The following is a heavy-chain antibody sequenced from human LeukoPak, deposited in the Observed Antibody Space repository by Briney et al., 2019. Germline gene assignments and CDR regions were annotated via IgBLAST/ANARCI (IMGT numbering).Heavy chain of an antibody. CDR1: GFTFSSYA. CDR2: ISYDGSNK. J-gene: IGHJ4*02. V-gene: IGHV3-30-3*01. CDR3: ARDLDY. Sequence: GRSLRLSCAASGFTFSSYAMHWVRQDPGKGLEWVAVISYDGSNKYYADSVKGRFTISRDNSKNTLYLQMNSLRAEDTAVYYCARDLDYWGQGTLVTVSS.